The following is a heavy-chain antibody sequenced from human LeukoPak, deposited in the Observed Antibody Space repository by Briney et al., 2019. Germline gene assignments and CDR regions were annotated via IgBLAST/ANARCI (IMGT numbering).Heavy chain of an antibody. J-gene: IGHJ6*02. CDR3: AREMVIWAAAGYYYYGMDV. D-gene: IGHD6-13*01. CDR2: IKKDGSEK. CDR1: GFNFGTHW. Sequence: GGSLRLSCAASGFNFGTHWMTWVRQAPGKGLECVAIIKKDGSEKYHVDSVKGRFTISRDNAKNSLYLQMNSLRAEDTAVYYCAREMVIWAAAGYYYYGMDVWGQGATVTVSS. V-gene: IGHV3-7*03.